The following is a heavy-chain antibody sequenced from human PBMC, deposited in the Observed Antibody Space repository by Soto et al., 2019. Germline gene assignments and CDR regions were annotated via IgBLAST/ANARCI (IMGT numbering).Heavy chain of an antibody. V-gene: IGHV3-74*01. Sequence: EVQLVESGGGLVQPGGSLRLSCAASGFTFSGSWMHWVRQAPGKGLVWVSRINGDGSGTSYADFVKGRFTISRDDAKNTLFLQMYGLRAEDTAVYYCARGIFGSGTANDSWGQGTLVTVSS. CDR3: ARGIFGSGTANDS. J-gene: IGHJ4*02. D-gene: IGHD3-10*01. CDR2: INGDGSGT. CDR1: GFTFSGSW.